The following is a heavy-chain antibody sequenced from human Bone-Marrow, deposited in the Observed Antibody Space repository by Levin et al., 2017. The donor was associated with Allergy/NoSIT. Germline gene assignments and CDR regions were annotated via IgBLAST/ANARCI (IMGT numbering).Heavy chain of an antibody. J-gene: IGHJ4*02. CDR3: ARSASGNDAGDY. Sequence: SQTLSLTCTVSGGSISPYHWSWIRQAPEKGLEWIGFFSYAGTTSHNPSLKSRVTMSLDTSKNQFSLNLSSVTAADTAVYFCARSASGNDAGDYWGQGTLVTVSS. D-gene: IGHD4-23*01. V-gene: IGHV4-59*08. CDR2: FSYAGTT. CDR1: GGSISPYH.